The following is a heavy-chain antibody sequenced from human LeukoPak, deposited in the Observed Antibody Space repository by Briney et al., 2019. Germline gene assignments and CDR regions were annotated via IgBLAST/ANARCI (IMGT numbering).Heavy chain of an antibody. CDR1: GFTFSSYW. CDR2: IKQDGSEK. J-gene: IGHJ4*02. D-gene: IGHD4-17*01. Sequence: GGSLRLSCAASGFTFSSYWISWVRQAPGKGLEWVANIKQDGSEKYYVDSVKGRFTISRDNAKNSLYLQMNSLRVEDTAVYFCARDRPPTAFFDSWGQGTLVTVSS. V-gene: IGHV3-7*01. CDR3: ARDRPPTAFFDS.